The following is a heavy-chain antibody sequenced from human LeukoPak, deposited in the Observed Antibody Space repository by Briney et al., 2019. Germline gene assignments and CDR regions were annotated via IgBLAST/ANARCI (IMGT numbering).Heavy chain of an antibody. V-gene: IGHV3-48*03. CDR1: GFTFGSYE. Sequence: GGSLRLSCAASGFTFGSYEMNWVRQAPGKGLEWVSYISSSGSTIYYADSVKGRFTISRDNAKNSLYLQMNSLRAEDTAVYYCARRRTGDFDYWGQGTLVTVSS. CDR3: ARRRTGDFDY. CDR2: ISSSGSTI. J-gene: IGHJ4*02. D-gene: IGHD7-27*01.